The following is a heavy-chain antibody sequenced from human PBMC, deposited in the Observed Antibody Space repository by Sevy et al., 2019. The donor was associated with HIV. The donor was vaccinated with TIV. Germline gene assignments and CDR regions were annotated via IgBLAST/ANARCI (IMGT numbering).Heavy chain of an antibody. Sequence: GGSLRLSCTTSGFTFGDYAMGWFRQAPGKGLEWVGFIRTTASGGTTDYAASVKGTFIISRDDSKSIAYLQMNSLKTEDTAVYYSTSSFSVTWYPHYWGQGTLVTVSS. D-gene: IGHD6-13*01. J-gene: IGHJ4*02. V-gene: IGHV3-49*03. CDR3: TSSFSVTWYPHY. CDR1: GFTFGDYA. CDR2: IRTTASGGTT.